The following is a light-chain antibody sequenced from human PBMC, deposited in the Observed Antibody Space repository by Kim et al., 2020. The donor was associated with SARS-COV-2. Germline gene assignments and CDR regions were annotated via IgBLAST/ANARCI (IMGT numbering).Light chain of an antibody. CDR1: SSDVVGYNN. CDR2: DVS. V-gene: IGLV2-11*01. Sequence: PGQAVTIAGTGTSSDVVGYNNVSWYKQHPGKAPKLMIYDVSKRPSGVPARFSGSKSGNTASLTISGLQAEDEADYYCCSYAGSRWVFGGGTQLTVL. CDR3: CSYAGSRWV. J-gene: IGLJ3*02.